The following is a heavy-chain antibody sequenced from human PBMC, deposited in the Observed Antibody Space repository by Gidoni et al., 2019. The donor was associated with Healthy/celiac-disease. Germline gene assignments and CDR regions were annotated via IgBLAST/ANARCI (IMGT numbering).Heavy chain of an antibody. CDR2: IWYDGSNK. CDR3: ARDFGARGLDY. D-gene: IGHD3-3*01. V-gene: IGHV3-33*01. J-gene: IGHJ4*02. Sequence: PGKGLEWVAVIWYDGSNKYYADSVKGRFTISRDNSKNTLYLQMNSLRAEDTAVYYCARDFGARGLDYWGQGTPVTVSS.